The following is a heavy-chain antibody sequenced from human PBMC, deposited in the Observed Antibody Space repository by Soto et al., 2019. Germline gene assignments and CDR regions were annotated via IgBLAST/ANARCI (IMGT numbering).Heavy chain of an antibody. D-gene: IGHD4-17*01. J-gene: IGHJ6*02. V-gene: IGHV4-34*01. CDR1: GGSFSGYY. Sequence: SETLSLTCAAYGGSFSGYYLSWIRQPPGKGLEWIGEINHSGSTNYNPSLKSRVTISVDTSKNQFSLKLSSVTAADTAVYYCARVRRMTTVTVYVSYGMDVWGQGTTVTVYS. CDR2: INHSGST. CDR3: ARVRRMTTVTVYVSYGMDV.